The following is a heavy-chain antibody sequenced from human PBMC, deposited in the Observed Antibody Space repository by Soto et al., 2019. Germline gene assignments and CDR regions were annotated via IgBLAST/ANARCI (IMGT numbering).Heavy chain of an antibody. CDR2: ISYDGSNK. CDR3: AREVSGYSSGWRRHFDY. V-gene: IGHV3-30-3*01. D-gene: IGHD6-19*01. J-gene: IGHJ4*02. CDR1: GFTFSSYA. Sequence: QVQLVESGGGVVQPGRSLRLSCAASGFTFSSYAMHWVRQAPGKGLEWVAVISYDGSNKYYADSVKGRFTISRDNSKNTLYLKMNSLRAEDTAVYYCAREVSGYSSGWRRHFDYWGQGTLITVSS.